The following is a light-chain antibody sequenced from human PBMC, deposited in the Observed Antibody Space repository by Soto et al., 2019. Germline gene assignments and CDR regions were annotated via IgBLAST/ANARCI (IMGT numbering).Light chain of an antibody. CDR1: QSLLHSHGYHY. V-gene: IGKV2-28*01. Sequence: SQSLLHSHGYHYLDWYLQKPGQSPQLLIYLASNRASGVPDRFSGSGSGTDFTLVISSVEPDDVVVYYCMHVLQRPIDFGQGTRLEIK. J-gene: IGKJ5*01. CDR3: MHVLQRPID. CDR2: LAS.